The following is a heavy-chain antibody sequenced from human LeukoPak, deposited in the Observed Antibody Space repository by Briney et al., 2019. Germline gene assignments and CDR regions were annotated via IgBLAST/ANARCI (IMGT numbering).Heavy chain of an antibody. J-gene: IGHJ6*03. Sequence: SVKVSCKASGGTFSSYAISWVRQAPGQGLEWMGGIIPIFGTANYAQKFQGRVTITTDESTSTAYMELSSLRSEDTAVYYCASAVVVPAAIFRNYYYMDVWGKGTMVTVSS. CDR1: GGTFSSYA. D-gene: IGHD2-2*01. V-gene: IGHV1-69*05. CDR3: ASAVVVPAAIFRNYYYMDV. CDR2: IIPIFGTA.